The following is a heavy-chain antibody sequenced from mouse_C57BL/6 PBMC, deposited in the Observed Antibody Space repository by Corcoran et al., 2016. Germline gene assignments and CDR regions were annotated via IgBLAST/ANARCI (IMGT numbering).Heavy chain of an antibody. J-gene: IGHJ3*01. CDR1: GYTFTTYG. Sequence: QIQLVQSGPELKKPGETVKISCKASGYTFTTYGMSWVKQAPGKGLKWMGWINTYSGVPTYADDFKGRFAFSLETSASTAYLQINNLKNEDTATYFCARGRGLWTYDGYYSAMDYWGQGTLVTVSA. CDR3: ARGRGLWTYDGYYSAMDY. V-gene: IGHV9-3*01. CDR2: INTYSGVP. D-gene: IGHD2-3*01.